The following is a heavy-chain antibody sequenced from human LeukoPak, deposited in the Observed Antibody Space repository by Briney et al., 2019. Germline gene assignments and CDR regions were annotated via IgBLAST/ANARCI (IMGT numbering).Heavy chain of an antibody. CDR2: ISWNSGSI. CDR1: GFSFSIYG. CDR3: AKGDLPGIAAAGNY. V-gene: IGHV3-9*01. D-gene: IGHD6-13*01. Sequence: GGSLRLSCTVSGFSFSIYGMSWVRQAPGKGLEWVSGISWNSGSIGYADSVKGRFTISRDNAKNSLYLQMNSLRAEDTALYYCAKGDLPGIAAAGNYWGQGTLVTVSS. J-gene: IGHJ4*02.